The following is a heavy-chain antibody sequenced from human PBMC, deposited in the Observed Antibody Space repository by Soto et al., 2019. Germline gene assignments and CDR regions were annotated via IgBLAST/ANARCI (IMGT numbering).Heavy chain of an antibody. J-gene: IGHJ6*02. V-gene: IGHV4-4*07. CDR3: AKSSGYDFFYYGMDI. D-gene: IGHD5-18*01. CDR1: GGSLNSSH. Sequence: PSETLSLTCTISGGSLNSSHWSWIRQAPGKGLEWIGRIYARGVTNYNPSLKSRVTMSGDPSRNQFSLRLTSVTVADTAVYYCAKSSGYDFFYYGMDIWGRGTTVTVSS. CDR2: IYARGVT.